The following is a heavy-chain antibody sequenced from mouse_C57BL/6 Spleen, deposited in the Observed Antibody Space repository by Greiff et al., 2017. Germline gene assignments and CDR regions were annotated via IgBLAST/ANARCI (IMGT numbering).Heavy chain of an antibody. CDR1: GFTFSDYG. J-gene: IGHJ3*01. CDR3: ARRYYSNYEFAY. CDR2: ISSGSSTI. Sequence: DVKLVESGGGLVKPGGSLKLSCAASGFTFSDYGMHWVRQAPEKGLEWVAYISSGSSTIYYADTVKGRFTISRDNDKNTLFLQMTSLRSEDTAMYYCARRYYSNYEFAYWGQGTLVSVSA. V-gene: IGHV5-17*01. D-gene: IGHD2-5*01.